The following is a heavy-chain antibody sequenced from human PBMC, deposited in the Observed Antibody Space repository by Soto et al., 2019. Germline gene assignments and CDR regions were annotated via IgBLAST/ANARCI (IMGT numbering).Heavy chain of an antibody. V-gene: IGHV1-18*01. CDR3: AREPIAVAGFFYFDY. D-gene: IGHD6-19*01. CDR2: ISAYYGNT. CDR1: GYTFTSYG. Sequence: ASVKVSCKASGYTFTSYGISWVRQAPGQGLEWMGLISAYYGNTNYAQKLQGRVTMTTDTSTSTAYMELRSLRSDDTAVYYCAREPIAVAGFFYFDYWGQGTLVTVSS. J-gene: IGHJ4*02.